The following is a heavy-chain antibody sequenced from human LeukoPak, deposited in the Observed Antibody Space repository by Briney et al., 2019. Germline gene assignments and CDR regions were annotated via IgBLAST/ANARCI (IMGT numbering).Heavy chain of an antibody. CDR1: GFTFSNYG. Sequence: GGSLRLSCAPSGFTFSNYGMAWVRQAPRKGLEWVSDISGGGIRTDYADSVKGRFTISRDNSRHTLYLQMNSLRAEDTAVYYCAKRSGGPSPFDYWGQGTLVTVSS. J-gene: IGHJ4*02. CDR2: ISGGGIRT. V-gene: IGHV3-23*01. D-gene: IGHD3-3*01. CDR3: AKRSGGPSPFDY.